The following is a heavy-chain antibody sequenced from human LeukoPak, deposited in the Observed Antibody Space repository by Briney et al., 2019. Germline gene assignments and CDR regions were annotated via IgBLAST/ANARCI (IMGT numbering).Heavy chain of an antibody. V-gene: IGHV3-33*01. CDR2: TWYDGSYK. D-gene: IGHD1-26*01. Sequence: QPGGSLRLSCAASGFTFSTYGMHWVRQAPGKRLEWVAVTWYDGSYKYYGDSVKGRFTISRDNSKNTLYLQMASLRVEDTAVHYCARQFDGSHPNAFDIWGQGTMVTVSS. CDR3: ARQFDGSHPNAFDI. J-gene: IGHJ3*02. CDR1: GFTFSTYG.